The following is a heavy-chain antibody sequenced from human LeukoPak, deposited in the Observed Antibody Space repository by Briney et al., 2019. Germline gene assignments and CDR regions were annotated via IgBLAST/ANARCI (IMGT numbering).Heavy chain of an antibody. CDR3: AKAIVRLHYHGEVDY. J-gene: IGHJ4*02. CDR2: ISGSGGST. V-gene: IGHV3-23*01. D-gene: IGHD3-10*01. CDR1: GFTFSSYA. Sequence: PGGSLRLSCAASGFTFSSYAMSWVRQAPGKGLEWVSAISGSGGSTYYADSVKGRFTISRDNSKNTLYLQMNSLRAEDTAVYYCAKAIVRLHYHGEVDYWGQGTLVRVSS.